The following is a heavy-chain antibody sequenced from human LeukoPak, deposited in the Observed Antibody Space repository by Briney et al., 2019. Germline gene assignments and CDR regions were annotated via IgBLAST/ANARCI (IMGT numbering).Heavy chain of an antibody. CDR3: AKDHYYDSSGYYPFDY. CDR1: GLTFRNYG. D-gene: IGHD3-22*01. CDR2: IYYDGSLK. J-gene: IGHJ4*02. V-gene: IGHV3-30*18. Sequence: PGRSLRLSCAASGLTFRNYGMHWVRQAPGKGLEWVAIIYYDGSLKYYADSVKGRFTISRDNSKNTLYLQMNSLRAEDTAVYYCAKDHYYDSSGYYPFDYWGQGTLVTVSS.